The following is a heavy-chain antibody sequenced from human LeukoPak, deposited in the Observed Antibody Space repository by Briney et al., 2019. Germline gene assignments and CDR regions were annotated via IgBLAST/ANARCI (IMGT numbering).Heavy chain of an antibody. V-gene: IGHV3-21*01. Sequence: AGSLRLSCAASGFAFSSYSMNWVHQAPGKGLEWVSSISSSSSYIYYADSVKGRFTISRDNAKNSLYLQMNSLRAEDTAVYYCARALLDGRAAYFQHWGQGTLVTVSS. CDR1: GFAFSSYS. D-gene: IGHD1-1*01. J-gene: IGHJ1*01. CDR2: ISSSSSYI. CDR3: ARALLDGRAAYFQH.